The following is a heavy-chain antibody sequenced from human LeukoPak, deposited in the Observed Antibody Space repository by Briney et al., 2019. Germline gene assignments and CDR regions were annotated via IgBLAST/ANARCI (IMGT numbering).Heavy chain of an antibody. J-gene: IGHJ4*02. D-gene: IGHD6-19*01. V-gene: IGHV3-23*01. CDR1: GFTFSSYA. CDR2: ISGSGGST. CDR3: AKGLDRGQWLSFDY. Sequence: GGSLRLSCAASGFTFSSYAMSWVRQAPGKGLEWVSAISGSGGSTYYADPVKGRFTISRDNSKNTLYLQMNSLRAEDTAVYYCAKGLDRGQWLSFDYWGQGTLVTVSS.